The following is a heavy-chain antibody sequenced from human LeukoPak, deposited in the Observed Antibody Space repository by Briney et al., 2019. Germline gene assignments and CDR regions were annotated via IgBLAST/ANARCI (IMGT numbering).Heavy chain of an antibody. Sequence: PGGSLRLSCAASGFTFSSYWMHWVRQAPGKGLVWVSRINSDGRSSSYADSVKGRFTISRDNAKNTLYLQMNSLRAEDTAVYYCARTLGYCSSTSCYTLGYWGQGTLVTVSS. J-gene: IGHJ4*02. CDR1: GFTFSSYW. D-gene: IGHD2-2*02. CDR2: INSDGRSS. V-gene: IGHV3-74*01. CDR3: ARTLGYCSSTSCYTLGY.